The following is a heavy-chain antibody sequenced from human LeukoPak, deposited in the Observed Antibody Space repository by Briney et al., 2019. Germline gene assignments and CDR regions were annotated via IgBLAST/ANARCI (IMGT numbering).Heavy chain of an antibody. D-gene: IGHD2-2*01. CDR2: TYHSGST. V-gene: IGHV4-38-2*02. CDR3: ARDHCSSTSCYSYAFDI. J-gene: IGHJ3*02. Sequence: SETLSLTCAVSGYSISSGYYWGWIRHPPGKGLEWIGSTYHSGSTYYNPSLKSRVTISVDTSKNQFSLKLSSVTAADTAVYYCARDHCSSTSCYSYAFDIWGQGTMVTVSS. CDR1: GYSISSGYY.